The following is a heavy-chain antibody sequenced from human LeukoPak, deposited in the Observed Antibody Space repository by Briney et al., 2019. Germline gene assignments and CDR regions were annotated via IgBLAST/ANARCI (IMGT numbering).Heavy chain of an antibody. Sequence: PGGSLRLSCAASGFTFSSYAMTWVRQAPGKGLEWVSDISGSGDTTYYADSVKGRFTISRDNSEKTLYLQMNSLRAEDTALYYCAKTAGSSSYSPIDFWGQGTLVTVSS. CDR3: AKTAGSSSYSPIDF. CDR2: ISGSGDTT. J-gene: IGHJ4*02. V-gene: IGHV3-23*01. CDR1: GFTFSSYA. D-gene: IGHD6-13*01.